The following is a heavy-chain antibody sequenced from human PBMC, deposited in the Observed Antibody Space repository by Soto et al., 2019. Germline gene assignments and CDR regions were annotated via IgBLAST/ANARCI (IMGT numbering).Heavy chain of an antibody. CDR1: GGSFSGYY. J-gene: IGHJ6*02. CDR3: ARAAAAGTSSPYYYGMDV. V-gene: IGHV4-34*01. D-gene: IGHD6-13*01. CDR2: INHSGST. Sequence: PSETLSLTCAVYGGSFSGYYWSWIRQPPGKGLEWIGEINHSGSTNYNPSLKSRVTISVDTSKNQFSLKLSSVTAADTAVYYCARAAAAGTSSPYYYGMDVWGQGTTVTAP.